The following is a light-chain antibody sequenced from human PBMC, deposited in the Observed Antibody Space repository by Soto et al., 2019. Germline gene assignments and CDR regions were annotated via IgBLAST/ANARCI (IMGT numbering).Light chain of an antibody. CDR2: DAS. CDR1: QGIRND. CDR3: QQYNSYSWT. Sequence: DIQMTQSPSSLSASVGDRVTITCRASQGIRNDLGWYQQEPGKAPKLLIYDASSLESGVPSRFSGSGSGTEFTLTISSLQPDDFATYYCQQYNSYSWTFGQGTKVDIK. J-gene: IGKJ1*01. V-gene: IGKV1-17*01.